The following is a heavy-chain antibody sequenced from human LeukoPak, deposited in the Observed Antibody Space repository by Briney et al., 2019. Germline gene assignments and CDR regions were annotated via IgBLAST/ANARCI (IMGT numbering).Heavy chain of an antibody. J-gene: IGHJ4*02. V-gene: IGHV4-39*07. CDR1: GASISGSGYY. Sequence: SETLSLTCAVSGASISGSGYYLGWVRQPPGKGLEWIGSIYYSGSTYYNPSLKSRVTISVDTSKNQFSLKLSSVTAADTAVYYCVVVVRGVMSYFDYWGQGTLVTVSS. CDR2: IYYSGST. D-gene: IGHD3-10*01. CDR3: VVVVRGVMSYFDY.